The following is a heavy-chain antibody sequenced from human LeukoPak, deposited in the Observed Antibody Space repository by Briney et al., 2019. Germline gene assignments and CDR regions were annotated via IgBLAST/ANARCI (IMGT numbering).Heavy chain of an antibody. CDR2: INPNSGGT. J-gene: IGHJ4*02. Sequence: GASVKVSCKASGYTFTGYYMHWVRQAPGQGLEWMGWINPNSGGTNYAQKFQGRVTMTRDMSTSTVYMELSSLRSEDTAVYYCARGRGDDSRLKDYWGQGTLVTVSS. CDR3: ARGRGDDSRLKDY. V-gene: IGHV1-2*02. CDR1: GYTFTGYY. D-gene: IGHD3-22*01.